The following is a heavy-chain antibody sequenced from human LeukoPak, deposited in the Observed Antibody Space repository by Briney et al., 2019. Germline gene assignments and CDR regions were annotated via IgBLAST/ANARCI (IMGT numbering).Heavy chain of an antibody. CDR1: GYTFTGYY. J-gene: IGHJ6*02. D-gene: IGHD3-10*01. CDR2: INPNSGGT. Sequence: ASVKVSCKASGYTFTGYYMHWVRQAPGQGLEWMGWINPNSGGTNYAQKFQGRVTMTRDTSISTAYMELSSLRSEDTAVYYCARADGDRFYYYYSMDVWGQGTTVTVSS. CDR3: ARADGDRFYYYYSMDV. V-gene: IGHV1-2*02.